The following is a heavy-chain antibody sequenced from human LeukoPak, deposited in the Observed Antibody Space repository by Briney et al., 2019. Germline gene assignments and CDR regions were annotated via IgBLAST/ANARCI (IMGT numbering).Heavy chain of an antibody. CDR1: GGSISSSSYY. V-gene: IGHV4-39*07. CDR2: IYYSGST. D-gene: IGHD1-14*01. CDR3: ARNRVYDAFDI. Sequence: SETLSLTCTVSGGSISSSSYYWGWIRQPPGKGLEWIGSIYYSGSTYYNPSLKSRVTISVDTSKNQFSLKLSSVTAADTAVYYCARNRVYDAFDIWGQRTMVTVSS. J-gene: IGHJ3*02.